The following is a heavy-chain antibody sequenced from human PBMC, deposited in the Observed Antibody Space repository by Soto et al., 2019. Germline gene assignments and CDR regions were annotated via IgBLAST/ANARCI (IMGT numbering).Heavy chain of an antibody. Sequence: ALVKVSCKASGYTFTSYGISWVRQAPGQGLEWMGWISAYNGNTNYAQKLQGRVTMTTDTSTSTAYMELRSLRSDDTAVYYCARRPHGTEYYYYYMDVWGKGTTVTVSS. CDR3: ARRPHGTEYYYYYMDV. D-gene: IGHD1-1*01. CDR1: GYTFTSYG. J-gene: IGHJ6*03. V-gene: IGHV1-18*01. CDR2: ISAYNGNT.